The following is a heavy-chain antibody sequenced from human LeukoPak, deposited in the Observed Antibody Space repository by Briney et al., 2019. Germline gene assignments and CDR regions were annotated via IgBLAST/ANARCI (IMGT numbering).Heavy chain of an antibody. V-gene: IGHV1-69*13. J-gene: IGHJ6*02. D-gene: IGHD2-15*01. Sequence: ASVKVSCKASGGTFSSYAISWVRQAPGQGLEWMGGIIPIFGTANYAQKFQGRVTITADESTSTAYMELSSLRSEDTAVYYCARELGRFPNGYGLEEYCSGGSCYSPYYYYGMDVWGQGTTVTVSS. CDR2: IIPIFGTA. CDR1: GGTFSSYA. CDR3: ARELGRFPNGYGLEEYCSGGSCYSPYYYYGMDV.